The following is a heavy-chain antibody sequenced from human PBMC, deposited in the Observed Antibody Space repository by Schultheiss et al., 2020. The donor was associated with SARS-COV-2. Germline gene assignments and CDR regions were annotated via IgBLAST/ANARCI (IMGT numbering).Heavy chain of an antibody. J-gene: IGHJ4*02. Sequence: GGSLRLSCAASGFTFSSYGMHWVRQAPGKGLEWVAVIWYDGSNKYYADSVKGRFTISRDSSKNTLYLQMTSLRAEDTAVYYCAKSFGGWYNWDYWGQGSLVTVSS. V-gene: IGHV3-33*06. D-gene: IGHD6-19*01. CDR3: AKSFGGWYNWDY. CDR1: GFTFSSYG. CDR2: IWYDGSNK.